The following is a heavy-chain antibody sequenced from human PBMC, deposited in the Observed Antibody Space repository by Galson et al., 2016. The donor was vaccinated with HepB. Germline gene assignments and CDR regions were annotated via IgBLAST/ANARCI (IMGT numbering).Heavy chain of an antibody. J-gene: IGHJ5*02. CDR2: IYVGGTT. Sequence: SLRLSCAASGFSVSSFYMTWVRQPPGKGLEWVSMIYVGGTTYYAPSVEGRFTISRDNSKNMLYLQLNSLRTEDTAVYYCARPYCDGDCYSGWFDPWGQGTLVTVSS. V-gene: IGHV3-53*01. CDR1: GFSVSSFY. CDR3: ARPYCDGDCYSGWFDP. D-gene: IGHD2-21*02.